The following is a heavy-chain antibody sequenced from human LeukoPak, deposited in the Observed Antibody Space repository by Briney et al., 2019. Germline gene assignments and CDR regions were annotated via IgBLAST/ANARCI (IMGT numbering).Heavy chain of an antibody. CDR1: GGSISSYY. V-gene: IGHV4-4*07. CDR3: ARDIGYCDTTSCATWFDP. CDR2: IYTSGST. D-gene: IGHD2-2*01. J-gene: IGHJ5*02. Sequence: PSETLSLTCTVSGGSISSYYWSWIRQPAGKGLEWIGRIYTSGSTNYNPSLKSRVTMSVDTSKNQFSLKLTSVTAADTAVYYCARDIGYCDTTSCATWFDPWGQGILVTVSS.